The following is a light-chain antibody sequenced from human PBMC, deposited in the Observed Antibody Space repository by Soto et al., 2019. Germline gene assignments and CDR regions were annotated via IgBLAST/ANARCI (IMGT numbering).Light chain of an antibody. CDR2: GAS. CDR1: QTVSANY. J-gene: IGKJ3*01. Sequence: EVVLTQSPATLYLSPGEKATLSCRADQTVSANYLAWYQQKPGQAPRLLIYGASSRATGIPDRFSGSGSGTDFTLTISRLEPEDFAVFYCHQYGSSPFTFGPGTKVDIK. V-gene: IGKV3-20*01. CDR3: HQYGSSPFT.